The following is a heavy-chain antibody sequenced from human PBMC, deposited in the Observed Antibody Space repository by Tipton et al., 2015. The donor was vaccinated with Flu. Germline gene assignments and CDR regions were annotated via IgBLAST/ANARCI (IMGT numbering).Heavy chain of an antibody. D-gene: IGHD4-23*01. Sequence: VQLVQSGAEVKKPGESPKISCKASGFSFTSHWIGWVRQMPGKGLEWMGIIFPGDSDTRYSPSFQGQVTISADKSLNTAYLQWSSLKASDTAMYYCALEGYGGSMYYFDYWGQGTLVTVSS. CDR1: GFSFTSHW. V-gene: IGHV5-51*01. J-gene: IGHJ4*02. CDR3: ALEGYGGSMYYFDY. CDR2: IFPGDSDT.